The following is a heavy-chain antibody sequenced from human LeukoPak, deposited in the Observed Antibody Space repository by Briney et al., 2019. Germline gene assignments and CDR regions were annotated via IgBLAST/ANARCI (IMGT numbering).Heavy chain of an antibody. CDR1: GFTFNKCA. Sequence: GGSLRLSCAASGFTFNKCAMNWVRQAPGKGLEWVSTISAGGGSTYYADSVKGRFTISRDNSKNTLYLQIDSLRAEDTAVYYCATYQIALRFFDYWGQGTLVTVSS. J-gene: IGHJ4*02. D-gene: IGHD3-16*01. CDR2: ISAGGGST. V-gene: IGHV3-23*01. CDR3: ATYQIALRFFDY.